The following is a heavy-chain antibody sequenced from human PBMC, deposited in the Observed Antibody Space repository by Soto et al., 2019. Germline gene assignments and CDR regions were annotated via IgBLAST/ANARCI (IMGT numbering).Heavy chain of an antibody. CDR3: ARHGFYGDYASNYFDP. CDR2: IYPGDSDT. V-gene: IGHV5-51*01. CDR1: GYNFATYW. Sequence: GESLKISCKGSGYNFATYWIAWVRQMPGKGLEYMGVIYPGDSDTRYSPSFQGQVTFSADKSINTAYLQWSSLKASDTAMYYCARHGFYGDYASNYFDPWGQGTLVTVSS. J-gene: IGHJ5*02. D-gene: IGHD4-17*01.